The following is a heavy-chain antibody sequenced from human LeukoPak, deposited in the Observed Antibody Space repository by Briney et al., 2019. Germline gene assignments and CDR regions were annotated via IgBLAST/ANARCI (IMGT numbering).Heavy chain of an antibody. Sequence: PGGSLRLSYAASGFTFSSSAMSWVRQAPVKGLEWGSTISGSGASTYYADSVKGRFTTSRDNSKNTLHLQMNSLRAEDTAVYYCAKGYSNGWPYYFDNWGQGTLVTVSS. CDR1: GFTFSSSA. J-gene: IGHJ4*02. CDR2: ISGSGAST. CDR3: AKGYSNGWPYYFDN. D-gene: IGHD6-19*01. V-gene: IGHV3-23*01.